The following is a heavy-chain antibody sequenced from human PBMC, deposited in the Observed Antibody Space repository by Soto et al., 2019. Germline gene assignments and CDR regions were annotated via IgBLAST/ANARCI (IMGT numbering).Heavy chain of an antibody. CDR1: GFTFSNAW. J-gene: IGHJ3*02. CDR3: TVGGYSSSWSDDAFDI. Sequence: GGSLRLSCAASGFTFSNAWMSWVRQAPGKGLEWVGRIKRKTDGGTTDYAAPVKGRFTISRDDPKNTLYLQMNSLKTEDTAVYYCTVGGYSSSWSDDAFDIWGQGTMVTVSS. V-gene: IGHV3-15*01. CDR2: IKRKTDGGTT. D-gene: IGHD6-13*01.